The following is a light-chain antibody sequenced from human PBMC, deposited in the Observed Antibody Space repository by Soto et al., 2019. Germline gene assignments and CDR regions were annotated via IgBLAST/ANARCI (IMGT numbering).Light chain of an antibody. V-gene: IGKV3-20*01. CDR1: QSVTRNY. CDR3: QQYGSTPSIT. Sequence: EIVLTQSPGTLSLSPGERATLSCRASQSVTRNYLAWYQLKPGQAPRLLIYAASNTATGIPDRFSGSGSGTDFTLSISRLEPEDFAVYYCQQYGSTPSITFGQGTRLEMK. J-gene: IGKJ5*01. CDR2: AAS.